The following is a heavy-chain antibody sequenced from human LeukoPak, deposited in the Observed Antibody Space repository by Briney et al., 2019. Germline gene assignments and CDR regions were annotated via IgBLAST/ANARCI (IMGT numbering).Heavy chain of an antibody. CDR3: ARGGIQLWLPLDY. CDR2: ISSSGSTI. J-gene: IGHJ4*02. Sequence: GGSLRLSCAASGFTFSSYEMNWVRQAPGKGLEWVSYISSSGSTIYYVDSVKGRFTISRDNAKNSLYLQMNSLRAEDTAVYYCARGGIQLWLPLDYWGQGTLVTVSS. CDR1: GFTFSSYE. V-gene: IGHV3-48*03. D-gene: IGHD5-18*01.